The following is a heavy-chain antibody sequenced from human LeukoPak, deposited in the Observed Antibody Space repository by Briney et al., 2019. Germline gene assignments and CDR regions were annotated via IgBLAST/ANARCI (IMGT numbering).Heavy chain of an antibody. CDR3: ARGPPYSGYDLQY. CDR1: GGTFSSYS. D-gene: IGHD5-12*01. CDR2: IIPIFGTA. V-gene: IGHV1-69*01. Sequence: ASVKVSCKGSGGTFSSYSIRWGRQAPGQGLEWVGGIIPIFGTANYAQKFQGRVTITADESTSTAYMELSSLRSEDTAVYYCARGPPYSGYDLQYWGQGTLVTVSS. J-gene: IGHJ4*02.